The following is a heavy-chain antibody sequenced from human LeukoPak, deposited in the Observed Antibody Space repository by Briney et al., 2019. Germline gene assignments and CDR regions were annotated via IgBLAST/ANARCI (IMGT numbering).Heavy chain of an antibody. CDR2: INHSGST. D-gene: IGHD2-15*01. J-gene: IGHJ4*02. V-gene: IGHV4-34*01. CDR3: ARAEGFCSGGSCPFDY. CDR1: GGSFSGYY. Sequence: PSETLSLTCAVYGGSFSGYYWSWIRQPPGKGLEWIGEINHSGSTNHNPSLKSRLTISVDTSKNQFSLKLSSVTAADTAVYYCARAEGFCSGGSCPFDYWGQGTLVTVSS.